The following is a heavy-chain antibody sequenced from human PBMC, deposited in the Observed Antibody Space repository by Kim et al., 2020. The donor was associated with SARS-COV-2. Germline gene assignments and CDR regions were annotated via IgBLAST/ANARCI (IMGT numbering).Heavy chain of an antibody. CDR1: GFTFSNAW. CDR3: TTRITMVRGVIPSWFDP. V-gene: IGHV3-15*01. CDR2: IKSKTDGGTT. D-gene: IGHD3-10*01. J-gene: IGHJ5*02. Sequence: GGSLRLSCAASGFTFSNAWMSWVRQAPGKGLEWVGRIKSKTDGGTTDYAAPVKGRFTISRDDSKNTLYLQMNSLKTEDTAVYYCTTRITMVRGVIPSWFDPWGQGTLVTVSS.